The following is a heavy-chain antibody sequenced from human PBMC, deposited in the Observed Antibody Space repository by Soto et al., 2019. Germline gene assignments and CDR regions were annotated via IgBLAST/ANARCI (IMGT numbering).Heavy chain of an antibody. CDR1: GYTFTSYG. J-gene: IGHJ5*02. Sequence: ASVKVSCKASGYTFTSYGISWVRQAPGQGLEWMGWISAYNGNTNYAQKLQGRVTMTTDTSTSTAYMELRSLRSDDTAVYYCARMGPPYSSSSPSCWFDPWGQGTLVTVSS. V-gene: IGHV1-18*01. CDR2: ISAYNGNT. CDR3: ARMGPPYSSSSPSCWFDP. D-gene: IGHD6-6*01.